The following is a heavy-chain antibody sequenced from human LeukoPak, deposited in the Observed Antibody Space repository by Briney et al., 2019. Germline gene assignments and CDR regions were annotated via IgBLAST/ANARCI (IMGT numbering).Heavy chain of an antibody. J-gene: IGHJ4*02. CDR2: ISGSGGST. Sequence: GGSLRLSCATSGFTFSSYAMSWVRQAPGKGLEWVSAISGSGGSTYYADSVKGRFTISRDNSKNTLYLQMNSLRAEDTAVYYCAKKGQYSGSYYFDYWGQGTLVTVSS. V-gene: IGHV3-23*01. D-gene: IGHD1-26*01. CDR1: GFTFSSYA. CDR3: AKKGQYSGSYYFDY.